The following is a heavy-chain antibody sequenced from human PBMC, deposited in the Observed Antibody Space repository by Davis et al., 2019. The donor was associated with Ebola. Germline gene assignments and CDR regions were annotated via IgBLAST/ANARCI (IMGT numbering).Heavy chain of an antibody. V-gene: IGHV4-59*01. CDR1: GGSISSYY. D-gene: IGHD3-3*01. J-gene: IGHJ5*02. CDR2: IYYSGST. Sequence: PGGSLRLSCTVSGGSISSYYWSWIRQPPGKGLEWIGYIYYSGSTNYNPSLKSRVTISVDTSKNQFSLKLSSVTAADTAVYYCARGRITIFGGVGFDPWGQGTLVTVSS. CDR3: ARGRITIFGGVGFDP.